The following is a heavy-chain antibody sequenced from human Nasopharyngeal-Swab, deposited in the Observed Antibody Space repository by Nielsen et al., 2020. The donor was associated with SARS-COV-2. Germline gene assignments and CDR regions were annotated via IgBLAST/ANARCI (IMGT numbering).Heavy chain of an antibody. V-gene: IGHV4-61*01. CDR1: GGSVSSGSYY. CDR2: IYYSGST. J-gene: IGHJ3*02. Sequence: SETLSLTCTVSGGSVSSGSYYWSWIRQPPGKGLEWIGYIYYSGSTHYNPSLKSRVTISVDTSKNQFSLKLSSVTAADTAVYYCARDNTVVTSEGVDIWGQGTMVTVSS. CDR3: ARDNTVVTSEGVDI. D-gene: IGHD4-23*01.